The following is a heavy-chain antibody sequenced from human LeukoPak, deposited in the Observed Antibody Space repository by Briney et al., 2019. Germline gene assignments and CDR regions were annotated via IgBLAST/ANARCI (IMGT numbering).Heavy chain of an antibody. CDR3: ARQGVFGGYSYGYGY. Sequence: ASVKVSCKASGYIFTDYYMHWVRQAPGQGLEWLGWVNPNSGDTNYAQKFQGRVTMTRDTSITTVYMELSGLRSDDTAVYYCARQGVFGGYSYGYGYWGQGTLVTVSS. CDR1: GYIFTDYY. D-gene: IGHD5-18*01. CDR2: VNPNSGDT. V-gene: IGHV1-2*02. J-gene: IGHJ4*02.